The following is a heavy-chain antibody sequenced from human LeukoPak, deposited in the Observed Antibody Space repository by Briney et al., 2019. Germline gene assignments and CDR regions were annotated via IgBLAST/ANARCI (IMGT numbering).Heavy chain of an antibody. Sequence: PSETLSLTCTVSGGSISGYYWSWIRQPAGRGLEWIGRIHTSGSTNYNPSLKSRVSMSLDTSKNQFSLKLSSVTAADTAVYYCARFHCSSTSCYRSGMDVWGQGTTVTVSS. J-gene: IGHJ6*02. CDR1: GGSISGYY. V-gene: IGHV4-4*07. CDR2: IHTSGST. D-gene: IGHD2-2*01. CDR3: ARFHCSSTSCYRSGMDV.